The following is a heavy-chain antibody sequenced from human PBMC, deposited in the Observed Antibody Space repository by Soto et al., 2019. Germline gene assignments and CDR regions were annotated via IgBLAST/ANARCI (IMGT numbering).Heavy chain of an antibody. CDR1: GFTFSTYA. D-gene: IGHD1-26*01. Sequence: GGSLRLSCAVSGFTFSTYAMNWVRQAPGKGLEWLSLISGSGSGTYYADSVKGRFTISRDNSENTLYLQMNSLRAEDTAVYYCAKDQGNTIVGASRGFAHWGQGTLVTVSS. CDR2: ISGSGSGT. J-gene: IGHJ4*02. CDR3: AKDQGNTIVGASRGFAH. V-gene: IGHV3-23*01.